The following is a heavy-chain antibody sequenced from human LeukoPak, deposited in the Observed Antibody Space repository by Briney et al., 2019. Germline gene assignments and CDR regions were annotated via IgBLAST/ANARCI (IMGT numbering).Heavy chain of an antibody. CDR2: IRNRVDSYTT. D-gene: IGHD1-26*01. V-gene: IGHV3-72*01. Sequence: PGGSLRPSCAASGFTFSDHYMDWVRQAPGKGLEWVGRIRNRVDSYTTEYAASVKGRFSISRDDSKNSLYLQMNSLKIEDTAVYFCARGHSGTSDRLDPWGQGTLVTVSS. CDR1: GFTFSDHY. J-gene: IGHJ5*02. CDR3: ARGHSGTSDRLDP.